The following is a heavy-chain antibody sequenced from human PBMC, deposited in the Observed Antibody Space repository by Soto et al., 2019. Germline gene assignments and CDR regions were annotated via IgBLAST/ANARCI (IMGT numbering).Heavy chain of an antibody. CDR1: GYTFTSYY. V-gene: IGHV1-46*03. D-gene: IGHD6-13*01. CDR2: INPSGGST. CDR3: ARDPDRIAAAGVPFDP. Sequence: QVQLVQSGAEVKKPGASVKVSCKASGYTFTSYYMHWVRQAPGQGLEWMGIINPSGGSTSYAQKFQGRVTMTRDTSTSTVYMELSSLRSEDTAVYYCARDPDRIAAAGVPFDPWGQGTLVTVSS. J-gene: IGHJ5*02.